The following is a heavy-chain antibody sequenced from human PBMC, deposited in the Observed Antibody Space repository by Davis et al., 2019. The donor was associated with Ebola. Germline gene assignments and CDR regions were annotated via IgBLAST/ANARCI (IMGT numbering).Heavy chain of an antibody. CDR1: GFTFSDSY. CDR2: IRSSGSTI. Sequence: GESLKISCAVSGFTFSDSYMTWIRQAPGKGLEWISYIRSSGSTIYYASSVKGRFTISRDNAKHSLYLQMNSLSAEDTAVYYCARQSATSGWNPLDAWLGAMDVWGKGTTVTVSS. D-gene: IGHD6-19*01. CDR3: ARQSATSGWNPLDAWLGAMDV. J-gene: IGHJ6*04. V-gene: IGHV3-11*01.